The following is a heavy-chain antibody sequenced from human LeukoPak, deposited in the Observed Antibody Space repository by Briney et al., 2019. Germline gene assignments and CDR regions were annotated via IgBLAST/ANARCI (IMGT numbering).Heavy chain of an antibody. V-gene: IGHV1-2*02. D-gene: IGHD3-22*01. CDR3: ARKSASGYYSNFDY. CDR1: GYTFTDSY. Sequence: GASVKVSCKASGYTFTDSYMHWVRQAPGQGLKWMGWINPYSGGTNYAQEFQGRVTMTRDTAISTAYMELSRLTSDDTAVYYCARKSASGYYSNFDYWAREPWSPSPQ. CDR2: INPYSGGT. J-gene: IGHJ4*02.